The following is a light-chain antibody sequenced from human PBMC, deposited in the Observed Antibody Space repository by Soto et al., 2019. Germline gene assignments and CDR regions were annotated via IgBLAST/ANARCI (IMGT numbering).Light chain of an antibody. CDR1: QSISSY. CDR3: QQYKSYPIT. J-gene: IGKJ5*01. V-gene: IGKV1-39*01. CDR2: SAS. Sequence: DIQMTQSPSSLSTSVGDRVTITCRASQSISSYLNWYQQKPGKAPKLLICSASSLQSGVPSRFSGSGSGTDFTLTISSLQPEDFATYYCQQYKSYPITFGQGTRLEI.